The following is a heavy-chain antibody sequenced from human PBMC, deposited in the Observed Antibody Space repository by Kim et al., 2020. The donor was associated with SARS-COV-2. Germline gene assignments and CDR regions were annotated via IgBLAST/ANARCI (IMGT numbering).Heavy chain of an antibody. CDR2: ISGSGGST. Sequence: GGSLRLSCAASGFTFSSYAMSWVRQAPGKGLEWVSAISGSGGSTYYADSVKGRFTISRDNSKNTLYLQMNSLRAEDTAVYYCANHYDSSGLWSYFDYWGQGTLVTVSS. D-gene: IGHD3-22*01. V-gene: IGHV3-23*01. J-gene: IGHJ4*02. CDR1: GFTFSSYA. CDR3: ANHYDSSGLWSYFDY.